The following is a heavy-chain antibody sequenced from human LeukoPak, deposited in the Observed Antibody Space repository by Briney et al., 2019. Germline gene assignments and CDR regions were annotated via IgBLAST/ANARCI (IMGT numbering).Heavy chain of an antibody. CDR1: GFTFSSYW. D-gene: IGHD6-6*01. CDR2: IKQDGSEK. V-gene: IGHV3-7*01. J-gene: IGHJ3*02. CDR3: ARDSSSASDAFDI. Sequence: GGSLRLSCAASGFTFSSYWMSWVRQAPGKGLEWVANIKQDGSEKYYVDSVKGRFTISRDNAKNSLYLQMNSLRAEDTAVYYCARDSSSASDAFDIWGQGTMVTVSS.